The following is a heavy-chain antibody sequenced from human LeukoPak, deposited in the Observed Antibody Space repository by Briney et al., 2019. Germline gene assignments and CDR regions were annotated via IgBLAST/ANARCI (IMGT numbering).Heavy chain of an antibody. V-gene: IGHV1-8*03. D-gene: IGHD3-10*01. CDR3: ARGRRLRGVTSRPIYYYYYMDV. CDR2: VNPYNDKT. Sequence: ASVKLSCKASGYTFNTFDINWVRQATGQGPEWMGWVNPYNDKTVYAPKFQGRVSISSNNSINTAYMEFSGLKSDDTAVYYCARGRRLRGVTSRPIYYYYYMDVWGGGTTVIVSS. CDR1: GYTFNTFD. J-gene: IGHJ6*03.